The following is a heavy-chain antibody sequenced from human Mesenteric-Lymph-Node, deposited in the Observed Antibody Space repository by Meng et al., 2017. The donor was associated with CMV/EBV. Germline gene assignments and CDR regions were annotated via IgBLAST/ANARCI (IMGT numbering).Heavy chain of an antibody. J-gene: IGHJ4*02. CDR2: IYSSGSA. CDR3: AYRTSGYRYSFDY. CDR1: GAFTRGDYY. V-gene: IGHV4-30-4*06. D-gene: IGHD3-22*01. Sequence: GAFTRGDYYWGWVRQHPGHGPEWMGQIYSSGSATYTPRHKRGVITSVDTSTSKFSLMLISVITADTTMFYCAYRTSGYRYSFDYWGQGSLVTVSS.